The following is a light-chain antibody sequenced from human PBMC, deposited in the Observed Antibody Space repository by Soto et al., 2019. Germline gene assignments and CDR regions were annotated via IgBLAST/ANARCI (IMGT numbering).Light chain of an antibody. CDR3: QQSFT. CDR1: QSISSW. V-gene: IGKV1-5*03. Sequence: DIQMTQSPSTLSASVGDRVTITCRASQSISSWLAWYQQKPGKAHKLLIYKASSLESGVPSRFSGSGSGTEFTLTNSSLQPYDFATYYCQQSFTFGPGTKVDIK. J-gene: IGKJ3*01. CDR2: KAS.